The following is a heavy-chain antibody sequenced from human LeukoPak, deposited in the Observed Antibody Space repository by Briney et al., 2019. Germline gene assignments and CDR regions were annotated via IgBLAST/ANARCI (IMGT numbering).Heavy chain of an antibody. Sequence: VASVKVSCKASGGTFSSYTISWVRQAPGQGLEWMGGIIPNFGTPNYAQKFQGRVTITADKSTSTAYMELSSLRSEDTAVYYCARVLITSANWFDPWGQGTLVTVSS. CDR1: GGTFSSYT. V-gene: IGHV1-69*06. CDR2: IIPNFGTP. CDR3: ARVLITSANWFDP. J-gene: IGHJ5*02. D-gene: IGHD1-14*01.